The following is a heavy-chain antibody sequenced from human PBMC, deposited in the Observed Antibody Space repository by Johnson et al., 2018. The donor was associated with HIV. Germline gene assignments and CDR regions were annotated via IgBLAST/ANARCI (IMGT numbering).Heavy chain of an antibody. J-gene: IGHJ3*01. V-gene: IGHV3-30*02. D-gene: IGHD3-10*01. Sequence: QVQLVESGGGVVQPGGSLRLSCAASGFTFSSYGMHWVRQAPGKGLEWVAFIRYDGSTKYYADSVKGRFTISRDNSKNTLYLQMTSLRQDDTAVYSCYCTDHVGAGSDSKVTFDAWGQGTMVTVSS. CDR2: IRYDGSTK. CDR3: YCTDHVGAGSDSKVTFDA. CDR1: GFTFSSYG.